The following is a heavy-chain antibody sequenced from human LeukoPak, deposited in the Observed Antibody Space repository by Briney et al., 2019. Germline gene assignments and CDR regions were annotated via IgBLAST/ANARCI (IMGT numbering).Heavy chain of an antibody. CDR1: IISSSYY. Sequence: SETLSLTCTVSIISSSYYWGWIRQPPGKGLEWIGNIYYSGNTYYNPSLKSRVTISIDTSKNQLSLNLSSVTATDTAVYYCARDRGSWPHATFDIWGQGTTVTVSS. J-gene: IGHJ3*02. D-gene: IGHD3-16*01. CDR3: ARDRGSWPHATFDI. V-gene: IGHV4-39*07. CDR2: IYYSGNT.